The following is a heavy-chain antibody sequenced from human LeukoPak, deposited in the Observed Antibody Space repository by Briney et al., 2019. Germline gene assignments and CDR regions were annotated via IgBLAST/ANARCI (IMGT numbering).Heavy chain of an antibody. Sequence: SETLSLTCAVYGGSFSGYYWSWIRQPPGKGLEWIGEINHSGSTNYNPSLKSRVTISVGTSKNQFSLKLSSVTAADTAVYYCARGERIQRRPITTRRPEDPYYYYGMDVWGQGTTVTVSS. CDR3: ARGERIQRRPITTRRPEDPYYYYGMDV. V-gene: IGHV4-34*01. CDR1: GGSFSGYY. J-gene: IGHJ6*02. D-gene: IGHD3-3*01. CDR2: INHSGST.